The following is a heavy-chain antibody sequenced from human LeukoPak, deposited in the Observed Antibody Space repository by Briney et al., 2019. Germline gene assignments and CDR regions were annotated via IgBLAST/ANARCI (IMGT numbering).Heavy chain of an antibody. Sequence: SVKISCKASVGTFCSYTISSVRHAPGQGLEWRGEVIPIFVTTDYAQKIQGRVTITADQSTSTAYLELSSLRSEDTGVYYCAHTLGYCSSTSCPKLYYYYYMDVWGKGTTVTVS. CDR1: VGTFCSYT. CDR2: VIPIFVTT. J-gene: IGHJ6*03. CDR3: AHTLGYCSSTSCPKLYYYYYMDV. D-gene: IGHD2-2*01. V-gene: IGHV1-69*01.